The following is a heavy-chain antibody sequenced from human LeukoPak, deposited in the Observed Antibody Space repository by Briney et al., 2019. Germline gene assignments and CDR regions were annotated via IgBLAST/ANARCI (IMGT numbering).Heavy chain of an antibody. CDR3: ARDFIMVRGVILFDP. D-gene: IGHD3-10*01. CDR1: GGSISSSSYY. Sequence: PSETLSLTCTVSGGSISSSSYYWGWIRQPPGKGLEWIGSIYYSGSTYYNPSLKSRVTISVDTSKNQFSLKLSSVTAADTAVYYCARDFIMVRGVILFDPWGQGTLVTVSS. CDR2: IYYSGST. V-gene: IGHV4-39*07. J-gene: IGHJ5*02.